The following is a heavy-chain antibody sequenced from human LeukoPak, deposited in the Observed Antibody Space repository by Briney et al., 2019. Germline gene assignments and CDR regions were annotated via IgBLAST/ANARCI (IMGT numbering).Heavy chain of an antibody. J-gene: IGHJ5*02. D-gene: IGHD2-15*01. CDR1: GDSFSGYY. CDR3: ASKGSREMGYSSQNWFDP. Sequence: SETLSLTCDVYGDSFSGYYWTWIRQTPEKGLEWIGEIIHNGSRSVNPSLESRVTISVDTSKNQFSLKLTSVTAADPSVYYCASKGSREMGYSSQNWFDPWGQGTLVTVSS. CDR2: IIHNGSR. V-gene: IGHV4-34*12.